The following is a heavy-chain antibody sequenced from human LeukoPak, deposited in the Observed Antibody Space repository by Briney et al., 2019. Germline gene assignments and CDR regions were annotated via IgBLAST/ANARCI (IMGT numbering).Heavy chain of an antibody. CDR2: VIPIFVTA. CDR3: ARAGIAAAGTSSWFDP. Sequence: SVKVSCKASGGTFSSYAISWVRQAPGQGLEWMGGVIPIFVTANYAQKFQGRVTITADESTSTAYMALSSLRSEDTAVYYCARAGIAAAGTSSWFDPWGQGTLVTVSS. CDR1: GGTFSSYA. D-gene: IGHD6-13*01. V-gene: IGHV1-69*13. J-gene: IGHJ5*02.